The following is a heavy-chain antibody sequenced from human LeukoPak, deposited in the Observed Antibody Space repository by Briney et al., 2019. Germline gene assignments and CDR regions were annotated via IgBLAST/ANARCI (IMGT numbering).Heavy chain of an antibody. D-gene: IGHD3-22*01. CDR2: IYYSGST. J-gene: IGHJ4*02. Sequence: KSSETLSLTCTVSGVSISSYYWSWIRQPPGKGLEWIGNIYYSGSTKYNPSLKSRATISVDTSKNHFSLKLSSVTAADTAVYYCARHGNYYDSSGYNYYFDYWGQGTLGTVSS. V-gene: IGHV4-59*08. CDR3: ARHGNYYDSSGYNYYFDY. CDR1: GVSISSYY.